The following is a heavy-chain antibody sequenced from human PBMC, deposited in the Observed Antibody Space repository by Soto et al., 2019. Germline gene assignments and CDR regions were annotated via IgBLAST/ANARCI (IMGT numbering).Heavy chain of an antibody. Sequence: SETLSLTCTVSGGSISSYYWSWIRQPPGKGLEWIGYIYYSGSTNYNPSLKSRVTISVDTSKNQFSLKLSSVTAADTAVYYCARDAWSGYSYGYGWFDPWGQGTLVTVSS. CDR1: GGSISSYY. D-gene: IGHD5-18*01. CDR2: IYYSGST. V-gene: IGHV4-59*01. CDR3: ARDAWSGYSYGYGWFDP. J-gene: IGHJ5*02.